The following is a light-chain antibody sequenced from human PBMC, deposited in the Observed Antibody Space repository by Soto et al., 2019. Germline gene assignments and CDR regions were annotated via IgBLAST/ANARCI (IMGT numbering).Light chain of an antibody. CDR3: QQRTHWPT. V-gene: IGKV3-15*01. J-gene: IGKJ3*01. CDR2: GAS. CDR1: QSVSSN. Sequence: EIEMTQSPATLSLSPGERATLYCWASQSVSSNLAWYQQKPGQAPRLLIYGASTRVTGVPARFSGSGSGTDFTLTINSLEPEDFAVYFCQQRTHWPTFGPGTKVDIK.